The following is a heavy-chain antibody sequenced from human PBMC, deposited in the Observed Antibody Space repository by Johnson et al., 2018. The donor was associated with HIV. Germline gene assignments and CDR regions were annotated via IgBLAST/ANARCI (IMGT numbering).Heavy chain of an antibody. D-gene: IGHD6-13*01. CDR2: ISGSGDST. V-gene: IGHV3-23*04. CDR3: AKGRYSSSWYLAGAFDI. J-gene: IGHJ3*02. Sequence: VQLVESGGGLVQPGGSLRLSCAASGFTFSSNYMSWVRQAPGKGVEWVSAISGSGDSTYYADSVKGQFTISRDNSKNTLYLQMSSLRAEDTAIYYCAKGRYSSSWYLAGAFDIWGQGTMVTVSS. CDR1: GFTFSSNY.